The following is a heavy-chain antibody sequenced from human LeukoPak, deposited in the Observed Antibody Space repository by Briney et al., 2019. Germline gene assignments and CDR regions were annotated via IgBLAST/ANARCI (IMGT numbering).Heavy chain of an antibody. CDR1: GFTFSSYS. D-gene: IGHD1-20*01. CDR3: ARDITGTTGGAYPVDDDY. V-gene: IGHV3-21*01. CDR2: ISSSSSYI. J-gene: IGHJ4*02. Sequence: PGGSLRLSCAASGFTFSSYSINWVRQAPGKGLEWVSSISSSSSYIYYADSVKGRFTISRDNAKNSLYLQMNSLRAEDTAVYYCARDITGTTGGAYPVDDDYWGQGTLVTVSS.